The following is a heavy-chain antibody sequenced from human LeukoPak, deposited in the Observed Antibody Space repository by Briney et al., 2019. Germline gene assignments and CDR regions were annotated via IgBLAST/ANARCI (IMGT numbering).Heavy chain of an antibody. CDR1: GFTFSSYA. J-gene: IGHJ4*02. D-gene: IGHD3-10*01. Sequence: GGSLRLSCAASGFTFSSYAMNWVRQAPGKGLEWVSAISGSGGSTYYADSVKGRFTISRDNSKNTLYLQMNSLRAEDTAVYYCARGRGYYYGSGSYLDYWGQGTLVTVSS. CDR3: ARGRGYYYGSGSYLDY. V-gene: IGHV3-23*01. CDR2: ISGSGGST.